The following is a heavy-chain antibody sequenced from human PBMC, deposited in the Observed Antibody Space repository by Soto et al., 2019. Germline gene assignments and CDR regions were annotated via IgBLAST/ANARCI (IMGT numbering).Heavy chain of an antibody. CDR1: GGSIRSYY. J-gene: IGHJ5*02. D-gene: IGHD3-10*01. V-gene: IGHV4-4*07. Sequence: QVQLQESGPGLVKPSETLSLTCTVSGGSIRSYYWSWIRQPAGKGLAWIGRIYTSGSTNYNPSLKSRVTMSGDTCKNQFSLNLSSVPAADMAGYDCARDALFGRYSLFEPRGQATLVTVSS. CDR2: IYTSGST. CDR3: ARDALFGRYSLFEP.